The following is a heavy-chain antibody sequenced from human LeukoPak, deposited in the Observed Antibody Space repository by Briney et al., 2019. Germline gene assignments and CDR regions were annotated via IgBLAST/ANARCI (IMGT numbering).Heavy chain of an antibody. V-gene: IGHV4-61*02. D-gene: IGHD3-22*01. CDR1: GGSISSGSYY. J-gene: IGHJ3*02. Sequence: PSETLSLTCTVSGGSISSGSYYWSWIRQPAGKGLEWIGRIYTSGSTNYNPSLKSRVTISLDTSKNQFSLKLSSVTAADTAVYYCATNYYDNSGYLYNDAFDIWGQGTMVTVSS. CDR3: ATNYYDNSGYLYNDAFDI. CDR2: IYTSGST.